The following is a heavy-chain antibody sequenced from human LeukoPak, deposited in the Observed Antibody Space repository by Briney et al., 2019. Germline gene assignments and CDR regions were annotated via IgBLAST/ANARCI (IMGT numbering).Heavy chain of an antibody. Sequence: PSETLSLTCNVSGYSMSSGYYWGWIRQPPGKGLEWIGSIYHSGSTYYNPSLKSRVTISVDTSKNQFSLKLSSVTAADTAVYYCAREGDSNSVGWFDPWGQGTLVTVSS. CDR3: AREGDSNSVGWFDP. J-gene: IGHJ5*02. V-gene: IGHV4-38-2*02. CDR1: GYSMSSGYY. D-gene: IGHD6-13*01. CDR2: IYHSGST.